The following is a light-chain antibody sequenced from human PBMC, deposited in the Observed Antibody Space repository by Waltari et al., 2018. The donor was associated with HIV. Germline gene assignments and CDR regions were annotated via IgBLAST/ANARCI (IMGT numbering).Light chain of an antibody. CDR1: DSDFGLYNF. V-gene: IGLV2-14*01. Sequence: AVTPPASVSGLPGQSTTLSCTGADSDFGLYNFVSWYQHHSGTPPTLILYAVDSRASGVSDRFSGSMSGNTASLTISALRAEDEAHYYCASFTADNTVMFGGGTEVTVL. CDR3: ASFTADNTVM. CDR2: AVD. J-gene: IGLJ3*02.